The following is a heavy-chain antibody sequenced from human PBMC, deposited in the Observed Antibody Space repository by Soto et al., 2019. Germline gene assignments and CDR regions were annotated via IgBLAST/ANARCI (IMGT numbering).Heavy chain of an antibody. CDR3: ARGVAGPLHWFDP. D-gene: IGHD6-19*01. J-gene: IGHJ5*02. V-gene: IGHV1-3*01. CDR2: INAGNGNT. Sequence: QVQLVQSGAEVKKPGASVKVSCKASGYTFTSYAMHWVRQAPGQRLEWMGWINAGNGNTKYSQKLQGRVTITRGKSASTAYVELSSLRSEDTAVYYCARGVAGPLHWFDPWGQGTLVTVSS. CDR1: GYTFTSYA.